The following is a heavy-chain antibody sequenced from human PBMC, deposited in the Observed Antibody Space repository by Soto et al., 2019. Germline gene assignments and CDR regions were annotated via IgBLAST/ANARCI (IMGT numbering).Heavy chain of an antibody. D-gene: IGHD4-17*01. Sequence: PGGSLRLSCAASGFTLSNFAMNWVRQAPGRGLEWVSSIGTSSSYIYYADSVKGRFTISRDNAKNSLFLQMNSLRADDTAVYYCARDSVRDYLYYYYGMDVWGQGTTVTVSS. V-gene: IGHV3-21*01. CDR3: ARDSVRDYLYYYYGMDV. J-gene: IGHJ6*02. CDR1: GFTLSNFA. CDR2: IGTSSSYI.